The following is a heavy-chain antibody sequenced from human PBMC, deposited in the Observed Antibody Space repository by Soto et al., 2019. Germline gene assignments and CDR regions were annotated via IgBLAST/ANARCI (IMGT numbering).Heavy chain of an antibody. V-gene: IGHV1-46*01. D-gene: IGHD6-13*01. CDR2: INPSGGST. Sequence: ASVKVSCKASGYTFTSYYMHWVRQAPGQGLEWMGIINPSGGSTSYAQKFQGRVTMTRDTSTSTVYMELSSLRSEDTAVYYCASTRIAAAGTGGGWFDPWGQGTLVTVSS. CDR1: GYTFTSYY. J-gene: IGHJ5*02. CDR3: ASTRIAAAGTGGGWFDP.